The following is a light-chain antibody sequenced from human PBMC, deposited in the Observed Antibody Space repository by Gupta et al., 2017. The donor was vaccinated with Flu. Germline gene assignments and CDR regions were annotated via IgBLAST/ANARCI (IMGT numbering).Light chain of an antibody. J-gene: IGLJ3*02. CDR3: QSCDSRLSSWV. Sequence: QSVLTQPPSVSGAPGQGVTILCTGRGSNFGAGFEVHWYRQVPGTAPKLLIYTNLNRPSGVPGRSSGSRSGTAASLSITGLQSDDEATYYCQSCDSRLSSWVFGGGTKLTVL. CDR2: TNL. V-gene: IGLV1-40*01. CDR1: GSNFGAGFE.